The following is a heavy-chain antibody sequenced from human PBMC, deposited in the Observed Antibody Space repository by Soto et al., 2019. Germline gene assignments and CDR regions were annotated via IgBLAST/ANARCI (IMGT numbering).Heavy chain of an antibody. V-gene: IGHV1-18*01. Sequence: GASVKVSCKTSGYTFSSYGITWVRQAPGQGLEWMGWISVYNGITKYEQKFQGRVTLTTDTSTRTAYMELRSLRSDDTAVYYCARDGVRKVRGVPMDLGYDYSGMDVWGQGTTVTVSS. CDR3: ARDGVRKVRGVPMDLGYDYSGMDV. CDR2: ISVYNGIT. CDR1: GYTFSSYG. D-gene: IGHD3-10*01. J-gene: IGHJ6*02.